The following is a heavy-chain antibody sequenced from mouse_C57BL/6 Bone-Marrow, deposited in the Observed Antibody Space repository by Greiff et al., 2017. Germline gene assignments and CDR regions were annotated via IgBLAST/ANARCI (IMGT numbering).Heavy chain of an antibody. Sequence: VQLQQSGAELVRPGASVKLSCTASGFKINDDYMHWVKQRPEQGLEWIGWIDPENGDTEYASKFQGKATISAYTSSNTAYLQISSLTSEDTAVYYCTTGGYSWLAYWGQGTLVTVSA. V-gene: IGHV14-4*01. CDR2: IDPENGDT. D-gene: IGHD2-14*01. CDR3: TTGGYSWLAY. J-gene: IGHJ3*01. CDR1: GFKINDDY.